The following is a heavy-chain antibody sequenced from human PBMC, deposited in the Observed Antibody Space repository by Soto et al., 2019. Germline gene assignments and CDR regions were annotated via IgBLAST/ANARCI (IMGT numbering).Heavy chain of an antibody. CDR3: VRHVHSSSWGVDV. Sequence: SETLSLPCTLSRDSDSRYNRTRIRKPPGKGLEWIGYIYSSGSTNNNPSLKSRVTISLDTSKNQLSLRLSSVTAADTALYYCVRHVHSSSWGVDVWGRGTTVTV. CDR2: IYSSGST. J-gene: IGHJ6*02. CDR1: RDSDSRYN. D-gene: IGHD6-13*01. V-gene: IGHV4-59*08.